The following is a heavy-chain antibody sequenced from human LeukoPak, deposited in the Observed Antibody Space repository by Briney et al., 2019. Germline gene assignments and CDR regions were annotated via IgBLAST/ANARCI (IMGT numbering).Heavy chain of an antibody. Sequence: GGSLRLSCAAYGFTFSSYWMSWVRQAPGKGLEWVADIKQDGSEKYYVDSVKGRFTISRDNAKNSLYLQMNSLRAEDTAVYYCARVLGEYGDYYDYWGQGTLVTVSS. CDR2: IKQDGSEK. J-gene: IGHJ4*02. CDR3: ARVLGEYGDYYDY. V-gene: IGHV3-7*03. CDR1: GFTFSSYW. D-gene: IGHD3-16*01.